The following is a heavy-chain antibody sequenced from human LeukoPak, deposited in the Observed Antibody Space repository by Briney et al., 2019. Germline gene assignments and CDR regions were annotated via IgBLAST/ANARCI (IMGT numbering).Heavy chain of an antibody. V-gene: IGHV3-30-3*01. CDR3: ARSPYSSGWQSDY. Sequence: GRSLRLPCAASGFTFSSYAMHWVRQAPGKGLEWVAVISYDGSNKYYADSVKGRFTISRDNSKNTLYLQMNSLRAEDTAVYYCARSPYSSGWQSDYWGQGTLVTVSS. CDR2: ISYDGSNK. CDR1: GFTFSSYA. D-gene: IGHD6-19*01. J-gene: IGHJ4*02.